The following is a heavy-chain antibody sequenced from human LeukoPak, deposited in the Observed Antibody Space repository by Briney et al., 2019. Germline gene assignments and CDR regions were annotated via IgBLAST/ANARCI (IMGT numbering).Heavy chain of an antibody. CDR3: ARDGGSYSSSRWFDP. Sequence: SETLSLTCTVSSYSISSGYYWGWIRQPPGKGLEWIGSIYHSGSTYYNPSLKSRVTISVDTSKNQFSLKLSSVTAADTAVYYCARDGGSYSSSRWFDPWGQGTLVTVSS. D-gene: IGHD6-13*01. V-gene: IGHV4-38-2*02. J-gene: IGHJ5*02. CDR2: IYHSGST. CDR1: SYSISSGYY.